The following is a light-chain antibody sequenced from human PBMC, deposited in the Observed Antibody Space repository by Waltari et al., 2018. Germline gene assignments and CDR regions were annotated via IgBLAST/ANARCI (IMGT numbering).Light chain of an antibody. CDR3: QQANNFPIT. CDR1: QGISTW. J-gene: IGKJ4*01. CDR2: AAS. Sequence: DIQMTQSPSSVSASVGDRVTITCRASQGISTWLAWFQQKPGKALRLLIFAASSSQSGVPSRFSGSGSGTDFTLTISSLQPEDVATYYCQQANNFPITFGGGTKVEIK. V-gene: IGKV1-12*01.